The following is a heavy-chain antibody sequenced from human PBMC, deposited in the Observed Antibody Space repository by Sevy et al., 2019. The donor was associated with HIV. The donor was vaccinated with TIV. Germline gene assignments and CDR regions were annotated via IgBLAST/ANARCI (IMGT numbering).Heavy chain of an antibody. D-gene: IGHD3-22*01. J-gene: IGHJ6*02. Sequence: GGSLRLSCAASGFTFSSYSMNWVRKAPGKGLEWVSYISSSSSTIYYADSVKSRFTISRDNAKNSLYRQMNSLRAEDTSVYYCASDYYDSSCYYYGMDVWGQGTTVTVSS. V-gene: IGHV3-48*01. CDR3: ASDYYDSSCYYYGMDV. CDR1: GFTFSSYS. CDR2: ISSSSSTI.